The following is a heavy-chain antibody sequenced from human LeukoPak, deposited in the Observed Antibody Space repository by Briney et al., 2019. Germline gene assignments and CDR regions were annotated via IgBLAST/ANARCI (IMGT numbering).Heavy chain of an antibody. CDR1: GGSFSGYY. CDR3: ARDYGDYAHAFDI. CDR2: INHSGST. V-gene: IGHV4-34*01. Sequence: SETLSLTCAVYGGSFSGYYWSWIRQPPGKGLEWIGEINHSGSTNYNPSLKSRVTISVDTSKNQFSPKLSSVTAADTAVYYCARDYGDYAHAFDIWGQGTMVTVSS. D-gene: IGHD4-17*01. J-gene: IGHJ3*02.